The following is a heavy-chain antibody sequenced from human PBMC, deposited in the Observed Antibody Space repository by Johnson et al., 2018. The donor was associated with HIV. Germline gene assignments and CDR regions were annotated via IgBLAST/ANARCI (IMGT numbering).Heavy chain of an antibody. CDR3: ASPSGSSRLAFDI. J-gene: IGHJ3*02. D-gene: IGHD1-26*01. CDR1: GFTFGDYA. Sequence: MLLVESGGGVVRPGGSLRLSCAASGFTFGDYAMSWVRQAPGKGLEWVANIKQDGSEKYYVDSVKGRFTISRDNSKNTLYLQMNSLRAEDTAVYYCASPSGSSRLAFDIWGQGTMVTVSS. V-gene: IGHV3-7*01. CDR2: IKQDGSEK.